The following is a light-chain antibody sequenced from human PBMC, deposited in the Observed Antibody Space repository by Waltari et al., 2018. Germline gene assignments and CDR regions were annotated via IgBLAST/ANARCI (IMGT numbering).Light chain of an antibody. CDR2: LNSGGSH. J-gene: IGLJ3*02. Sequence: QVVLTHSPSASASLGASVKLTCTLSGGQSGSAIAWHQQKPEKGPRYLMKLNSGGSHTKGDGIPDRFSGSSSGAERYLTISSLQSEDEADYYCQTWGTGIRVFGGGTRLTVL. CDR1: GGQSGSA. CDR3: QTWGTGIRV. V-gene: IGLV4-69*01.